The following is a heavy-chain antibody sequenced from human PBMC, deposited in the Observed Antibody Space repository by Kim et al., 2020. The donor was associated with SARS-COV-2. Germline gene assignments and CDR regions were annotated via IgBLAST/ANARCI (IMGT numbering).Heavy chain of an antibody. CDR3: ARLWRGSKYSSSGGMDV. CDR1: GSSFTSYW. J-gene: IGHJ6*02. CDR2: IYPGDSEI. V-gene: IGHV5-51*01. D-gene: IGHD6-6*01. Sequence: GESLKISCEGSGSSFTSYWIAWVRQMPGKGLEWMGIIYPGDSEIRYSPSFQGQVTISAEKSISTAYLQWSSLKASDTAMYYCARLWRGSKYSSSGGMDVWGQGTTVSVSS.